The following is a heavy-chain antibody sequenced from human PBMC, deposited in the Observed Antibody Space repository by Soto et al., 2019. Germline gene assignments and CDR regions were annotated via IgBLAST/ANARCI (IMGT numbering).Heavy chain of an antibody. V-gene: IGHV5-51*01. CDR3: ARWYYNFRSGVDDGTYNGFDP. J-gene: IGHJ5*02. Sequence: GEALKISCKGSGYSFTSFWIGWVRQLPGKGLEWMGIIYPGDSDTRYSPSFQGQVTISADKSISTAYLQWSSLKASDTAMYYCARWYYNFRSGVDDGTYNGFDPRGQG. D-gene: IGHD3-3*01. CDR1: GYSFTSFW. CDR2: IYPGDSDT.